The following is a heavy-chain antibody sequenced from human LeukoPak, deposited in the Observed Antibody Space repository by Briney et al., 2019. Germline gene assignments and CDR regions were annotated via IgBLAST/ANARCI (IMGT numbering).Heavy chain of an antibody. CDR2: IYYSGST. D-gene: IGHD4-17*01. CDR1: GGSISSYY. V-gene: IGHV4-59*12. Sequence: SETLSLTCSVSGGSISSYYWSWIRQPPGKGLEWIGYIYYSGSTNYNPYLKSRVTISVDTSKNQFSLKLSSVTAADTAVNYCARGRGNGEGYCGQGTQVAV. J-gene: IGHJ4*02. CDR3: ARGRGNGEGY.